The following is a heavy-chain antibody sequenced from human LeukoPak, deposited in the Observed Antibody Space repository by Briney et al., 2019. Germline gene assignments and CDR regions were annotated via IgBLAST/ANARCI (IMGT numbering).Heavy chain of an antibody. D-gene: IGHD3-10*01. J-gene: IGHJ4*02. CDR3: ARDLRYYYGSGDY. CDR2: ISSSSSYI. Sequence: PGGSLRLSCAASGFTFSSYSVNWVRQAPGKGLEWVSSISSSSSYIYYADSVKGRFTISRDNAKNSLYLQMNSLRAEDTAVYYCARDLRYYYGSGDYWGQGTLVTVSS. V-gene: IGHV3-21*01. CDR1: GFTFSSYS.